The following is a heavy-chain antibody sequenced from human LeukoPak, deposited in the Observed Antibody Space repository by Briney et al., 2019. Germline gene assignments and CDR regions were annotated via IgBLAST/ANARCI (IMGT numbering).Heavy chain of an antibody. CDR3: ARVSTGRDAFDI. CDR1: GYTFTGYY. Sequence: ASVKVSCKASGYTFTGYYMHWVRQAPGQGLEWMGWINPNSGGTNYAQKFQGRVTMTGDTSISTAYMELSRLRSDDTAVYYCARVSTGRDAFDIWGQGTMVTVSS. D-gene: IGHD2/OR15-2a*01. V-gene: IGHV1-2*02. J-gene: IGHJ3*02. CDR2: INPNSGGT.